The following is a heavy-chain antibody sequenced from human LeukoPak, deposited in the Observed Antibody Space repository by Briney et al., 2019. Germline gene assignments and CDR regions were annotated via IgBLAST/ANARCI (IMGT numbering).Heavy chain of an antibody. CDR2: IIPILGIA. CDR1: GGTFSSYA. V-gene: IGHV1-69*04. J-gene: IGHJ4*02. D-gene: IGHD6-13*01. Sequence: GASVKVSCKASGGTFSSYAISWVRQAPGQGLEWMGRIIPILGIANYAQKFQGRVTITADKSTSTAYMELSSLRSEDTAVYYCARVREAAAGGSDYWGQGTLVTVSS. CDR3: ARVREAAAGGSDY.